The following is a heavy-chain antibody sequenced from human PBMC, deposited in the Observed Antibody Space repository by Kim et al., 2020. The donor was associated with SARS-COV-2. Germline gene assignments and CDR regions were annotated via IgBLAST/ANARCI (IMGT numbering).Heavy chain of an antibody. V-gene: IGHV3-9*01. CDR2: ISWNGGRL. D-gene: IGHD3-10*01. CDR3: TKDLVLGGSGNYLVAHFDY. J-gene: IGHJ4*02. Sequence: GGSLRLSCAASGFTFNDYALHWVRQAPGKGLEWVSGISWNGGRLDYADSVKGRFSISRDNAKKFLYLQMSSLRPEDTALYYCTKDLVLGGSGNYLVAHFDYWGQGTLVPVSS. CDR1: GFTFNDYA.